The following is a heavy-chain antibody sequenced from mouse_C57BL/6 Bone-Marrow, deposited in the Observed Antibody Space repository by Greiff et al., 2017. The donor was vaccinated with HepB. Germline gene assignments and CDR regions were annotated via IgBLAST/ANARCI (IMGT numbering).Heavy chain of an antibody. V-gene: IGHV1-80*01. D-gene: IGHD1-1*01. CDR2: IYPGDGDT. Sequence: VQLQESGAELVKPGASVKISCKASGYAFSSYWMHWVKQRPGKGLEWIGQIYPGDGDTNYNGKFKGKATLTADKSSSTAYMQLSSLTSEDSAVYCCARRVYYGSSYGFAYWGQGTLVTVSA. CDR1: GYAFSSYW. CDR3: ARRVYYGSSYGFAY. J-gene: IGHJ3*01.